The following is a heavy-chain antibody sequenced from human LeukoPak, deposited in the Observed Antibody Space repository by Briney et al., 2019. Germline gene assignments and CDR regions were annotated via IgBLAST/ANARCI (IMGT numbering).Heavy chain of an antibody. CDR3: TRDLMDYDVSTGLHHYYMDV. V-gene: IGHV3-9*01. CDR1: GFTFDDYA. J-gene: IGHJ6*02. D-gene: IGHD3-9*01. CDR2: ISWNSGSI. Sequence: GGSLRLSCAASGFTFDDYAMHWVRQAPGKGLEWVSGISWNSGSIGYADSVKGRFTISRVNAKNTLYLQMNTLRVEDTAVYYCTRDLMDYDVSTGLHHYYMDVWGQGTTVTVSS.